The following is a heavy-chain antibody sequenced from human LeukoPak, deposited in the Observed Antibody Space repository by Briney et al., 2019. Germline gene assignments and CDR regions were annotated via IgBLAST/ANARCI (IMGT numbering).Heavy chain of an antibody. D-gene: IGHD3-16*01. CDR1: EFTFSSYS. V-gene: IGHV3-48*01. CDR2: ITNSGNSK. CDR3: AKEIMETTYFDY. Sequence: PGGSLRLSCAASEFTFSSYSMNWVRQAPGKGLEWVSYITNSGNSKSYADSVKGRFTISRDNSKNTLYLQMNSLRAEDTAVYYCAKEIMETTYFDYWGQGTLVTVSS. J-gene: IGHJ4*02.